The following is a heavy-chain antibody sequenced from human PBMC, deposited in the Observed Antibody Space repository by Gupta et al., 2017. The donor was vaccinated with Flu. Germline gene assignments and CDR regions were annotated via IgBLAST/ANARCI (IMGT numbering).Heavy chain of an antibody. CDR2: MNPNSGIT. D-gene: IGHD3-22*01. J-gene: IGHJ4*02. Sequence: QVQLVQSGTEVGKPGASLKISCKTSGYSFTSYDINWVRQATGQGLEWLGWMNPNSGITGFAQKFQGRGTMTRTTSISTAYLEVSSLTSEDTAVYYCARRSEDHYDSSGYAFYFDYWGQGTQVSVS. V-gene: IGHV1-8*01. CDR1: GYSFTSYD. CDR3: ARRSEDHYDSSGYAFYFDY.